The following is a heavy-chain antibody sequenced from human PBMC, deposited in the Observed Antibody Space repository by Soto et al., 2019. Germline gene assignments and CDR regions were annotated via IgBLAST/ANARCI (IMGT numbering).Heavy chain of an antibody. CDR1: GFTFSSYG. Sequence: QVQVVESGGGVVQPGRSLRLSCAASGFTFSSYGMHWVRQAPGKGLEWVAVISYDGSNKYYADSVKGRFTISRDNSKNTLYLQMNSLRAEDTAVYYCAPRFGAFDYWGQGTLVTVSS. CDR2: ISYDGSNK. D-gene: IGHD3-10*01. V-gene: IGHV3-30*03. CDR3: APRFGAFDY. J-gene: IGHJ4*02.